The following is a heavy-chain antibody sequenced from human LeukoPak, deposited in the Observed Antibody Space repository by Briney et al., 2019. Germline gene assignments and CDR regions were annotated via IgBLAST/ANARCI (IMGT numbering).Heavy chain of an antibody. V-gene: IGHV3-30*18. CDR3: TKIGPVSGTIDY. Sequence: GGSLRLSCVASGFTVGATDMYWVRRAPGKRLEWVAVLKHDDEIHYMDSVRGRFTISRDNSKNTLLLDMDGLRPEDTATYYCTKIGPVSGTIDYWGQGTLVTASS. J-gene: IGHJ4*02. CDR2: LKHDDEI. CDR1: GFTVGATD. D-gene: IGHD1-26*01.